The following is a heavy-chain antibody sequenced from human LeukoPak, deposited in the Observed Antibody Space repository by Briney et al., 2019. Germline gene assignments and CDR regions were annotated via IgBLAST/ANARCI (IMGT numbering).Heavy chain of an antibody. D-gene: IGHD7-27*01. CDR2: ISSSSSYI. V-gene: IGHV3-21*01. Sequence: GGSLRLSCAGSGFTFSSYSMNWVRQAPGKGLEWVSSISSSSSYIYYADSVKGRFTISRDNAKNSLYLQMNSLRAEDTAVYYCARAPNGDGPFDYWGQGTLVTVSS. CDR1: GFTFSSYS. CDR3: ARAPNGDGPFDY. J-gene: IGHJ4*02.